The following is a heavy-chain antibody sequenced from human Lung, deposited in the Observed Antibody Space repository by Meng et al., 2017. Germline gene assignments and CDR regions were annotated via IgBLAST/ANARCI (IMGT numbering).Heavy chain of an antibody. D-gene: IGHD3-16*01. Sequence: QVQLVEPGGGVVQPGRSLRLSCVASGFSFSTYPVHWVRQAPGKGLQWVAIIAHDGYNKDYADSVKGRFTISRDNSKNTLSLEMNDLRVEDTAVYYCTRRGNWGSAFDIWGQGTMVTVSS. CDR3: TRRGNWGSAFDI. J-gene: IGHJ3*02. CDR1: GFSFSTYP. CDR2: IAHDGYNK. V-gene: IGHV3-30*04.